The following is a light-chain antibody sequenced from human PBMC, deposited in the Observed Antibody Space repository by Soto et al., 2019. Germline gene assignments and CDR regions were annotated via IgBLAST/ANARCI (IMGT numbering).Light chain of an antibody. Sequence: QSALTQPASVSGSPGQSITISCTGTSSDVGGYNYVSWYQQHPDKAPKLMIYEVSNRPSGVSNRLSGSKSGNTASLTISGLQAEDEADYYCSSYTSSSTPYVVFGGGTKLTVL. CDR3: SSYTSSSTPYVV. CDR2: EVS. J-gene: IGLJ2*01. V-gene: IGLV2-14*01. CDR1: SSDVGGYNY.